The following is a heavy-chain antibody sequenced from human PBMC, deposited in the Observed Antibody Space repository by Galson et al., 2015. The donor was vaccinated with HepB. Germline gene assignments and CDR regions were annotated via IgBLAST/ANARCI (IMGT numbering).Heavy chain of an antibody. CDR1: GGSISSYY. CDR2: IYDNGNT. V-gene: IGHV4-59*01. CDR3: ARSAVPGMDV. Sequence: ETLSLTCTVSGGSISSYYWSWIRQPPGKGLEWIGYIYDNGNTNYNPSLKSRVTISLDMSKNQFSLKLSSVTAADTAVYYCARSAVPGMDVWGQGTTVTVSS. J-gene: IGHJ6*02. D-gene: IGHD2-21*02.